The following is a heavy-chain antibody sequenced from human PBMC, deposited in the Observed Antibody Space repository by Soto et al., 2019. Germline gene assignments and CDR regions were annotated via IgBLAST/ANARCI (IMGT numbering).Heavy chain of an antibody. Sequence: QVQLVESGGGVVQPGRSLRLSCAASGFTFSSYGMHWVRQAPGKGLEWVAVIWYDGSTKYYADSVKGRFTISRDNSKNELYLQLNSLRGEDTAVYSCARDGVDIVVVAALNGTYYYYYMDVWGKGTTVNVFS. J-gene: IGHJ6*03. V-gene: IGHV3-33*01. CDR3: ARDGVDIVVVAALNGTYYYYYMDV. CDR1: GFTFSSYG. CDR2: IWYDGSTK. D-gene: IGHD2-2*03.